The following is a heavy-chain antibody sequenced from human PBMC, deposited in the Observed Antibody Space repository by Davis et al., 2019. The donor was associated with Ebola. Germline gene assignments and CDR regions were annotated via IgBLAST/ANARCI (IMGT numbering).Heavy chain of an antibody. CDR2: INHSGST. Sequence: MPSETLSLTCAVSGGSISSSNWWSWIRQPPGKGLEWIGEINHSGSTNYNPSLKSRVTISVDTSKNQFSLKLSSVTAADTAVYYCARASGWYPPDYWGQGTLVTVSS. CDR1: GGSISSSNW. J-gene: IGHJ4*02. V-gene: IGHV4-4*02. CDR3: ARASGWYPPDY. D-gene: IGHD6-19*01.